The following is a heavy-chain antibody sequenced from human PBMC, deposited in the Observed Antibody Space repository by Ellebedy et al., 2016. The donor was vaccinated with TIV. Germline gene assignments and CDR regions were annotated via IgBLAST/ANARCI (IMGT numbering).Heavy chain of an antibody. Sequence: GGSLRLSXVASGLTFSDFDIAWIRQAPGRGLEVVSYISGTSSHISYADSVRGRFTVSRDSAGNSLYLHMNGLTVDDTALYFCARTRGGEFDFWGQGSLVTVSS. CDR2: ISGTSSHI. D-gene: IGHD3-10*01. CDR3: ARTRGGEFDF. CDR1: GLTFSDFD. V-gene: IGHV3-11*06. J-gene: IGHJ4*02.